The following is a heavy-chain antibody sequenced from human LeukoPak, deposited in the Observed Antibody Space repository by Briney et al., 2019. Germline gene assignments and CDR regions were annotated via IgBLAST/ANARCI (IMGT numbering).Heavy chain of an antibody. CDR1: GYTFTGYY. CDR3: ARYYYDSSGYYNYFDY. V-gene: IGHV1-2*02. CDR2: XNPNSGGT. Sequence: ASVKVSCKASGYTFTGYYMHWGRQAPGQGXXWMGWXNPNSGGTNYAQKFQGRVTMTRDTSISTAYMELSRLRSDDTAVYYCARYYYDSSGYYNYFDYWGQGTLVTVSS. D-gene: IGHD3-22*01. J-gene: IGHJ4*02.